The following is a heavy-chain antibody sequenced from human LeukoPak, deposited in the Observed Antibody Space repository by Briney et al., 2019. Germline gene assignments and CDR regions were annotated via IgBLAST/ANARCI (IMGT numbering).Heavy chain of an antibody. J-gene: IGHJ4*02. D-gene: IGHD6-19*01. Sequence: EASEKVSCKASGYTFTSYDINWVRQATGQGLEWMGWMNPNSGNKGYAQKSQGRVNMTRNTSISTAYMELSSLRSEDTAVYYRARPSRGSSGDFDYWGQGTLVTVSS. CDR2: MNPNSGNK. V-gene: IGHV1-8*01. CDR3: ARPSRGSSGDFDY. CDR1: GYTFTSYD.